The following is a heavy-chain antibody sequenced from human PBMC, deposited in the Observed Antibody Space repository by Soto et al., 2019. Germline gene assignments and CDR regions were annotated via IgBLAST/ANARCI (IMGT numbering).Heavy chain of an antibody. V-gene: IGHV3-30-3*01. CDR3: ARGHYDFWRESDY. CDR2: ISYDGSNK. J-gene: IGHJ4*02. Sequence: QVPLVESGGGVVQPGRSLRLSCAASGFTFSSYAMHWVRQAPGKGLEWVAVISYDGSNKYYADSVKGRFTISRDNXKNTLYLQMNSLRAEDTAVYYCARGHYDFWRESDYWGQGTLVTVSS. CDR1: GFTFSSYA. D-gene: IGHD3-3*01.